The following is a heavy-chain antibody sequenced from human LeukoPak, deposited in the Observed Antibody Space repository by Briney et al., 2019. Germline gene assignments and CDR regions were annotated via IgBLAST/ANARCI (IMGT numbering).Heavy chain of an antibody. CDR2: IYHSGST. CDR3: AREQGGYSYGTPDY. V-gene: IGHV4-38-2*02. D-gene: IGHD5-18*01. Sequence: SETLSLTCTVSGYSISSGYYWGWIRQPPGKGLEWIGSIYHSGSTYYNPSLKSRVTISVDTSKNQFSLKLSSVTAADTAVYYCAREQGGYSYGTPDYWGQGTLVTVSS. J-gene: IGHJ4*02. CDR1: GYSISSGYY.